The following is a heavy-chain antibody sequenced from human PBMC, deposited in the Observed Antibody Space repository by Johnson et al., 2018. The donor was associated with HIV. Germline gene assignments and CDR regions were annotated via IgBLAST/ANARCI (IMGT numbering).Heavy chain of an antibody. CDR2: ISSDGNNK. CDR1: GFSFSNYA. CDR3: AKGQVARGPLDI. D-gene: IGHD2-15*01. V-gene: IGHV3-30*18. Sequence: QEQLVESGGGVVQPGRSLRLSCSASGFSFSNYAMDWVRQAPGKGLEWVSLISSDGNNKNYADSVKGRFTISRDNSKNTLYLQMNSLRTEDTAVYYCAKGQVARGPLDIWGQGTMVTVSS. J-gene: IGHJ3*02.